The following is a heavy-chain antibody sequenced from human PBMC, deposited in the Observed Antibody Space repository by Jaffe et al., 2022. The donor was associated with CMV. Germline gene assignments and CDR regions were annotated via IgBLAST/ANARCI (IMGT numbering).Heavy chain of an antibody. J-gene: IGHJ4*02. CDR2: IRSGSGNT. V-gene: IGHV1-46*01. Sequence: QVLLVQSGAEVKNPGASAKVSCKASGYTLISYHMHWVRQAPGQRLEWMGIIRSGSGNTQYAQKFQGRVTLTWDTSTSTVYMELSSLRSEDTAVYYCARELPDDYYFDYWGQGSLVTVSS. D-gene: IGHD2-21*02. CDR1: GYTLISYH. CDR3: ARELPDDYYFDY.